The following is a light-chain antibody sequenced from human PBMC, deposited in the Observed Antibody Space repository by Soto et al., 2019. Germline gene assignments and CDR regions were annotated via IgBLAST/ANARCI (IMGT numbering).Light chain of an antibody. V-gene: IGKV3-11*01. Sequence: VLTRSPATLSLSPGERATLSCRASQSVNSYLGWYQQKPGQAPRLLIYDAYNRATGIPARFSGSGSGTEFTLTISSLQSEDFAVYYCQQYNNWPITFGQGTRLEI. CDR3: QQYNNWPIT. CDR1: QSVNSY. CDR2: DAY. J-gene: IGKJ5*01.